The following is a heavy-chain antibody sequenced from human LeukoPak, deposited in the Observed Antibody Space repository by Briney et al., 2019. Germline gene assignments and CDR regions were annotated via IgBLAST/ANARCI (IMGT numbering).Heavy chain of an antibody. CDR3: ARFFNYYDATGNPSGAAFDI. V-gene: IGHV4-61*02. D-gene: IGHD3-22*01. CDR1: GGSISSGSYY. J-gene: IGHJ3*02. Sequence: SQTLSLTCTVSGGSISSGSYYWSWIRQPAGKGLEWIGRIYTSGSTNYNPSLKSRVTISVDTSKNQFSLKLSSVTAADTAIYYCARFFNYYDATGNPSGAAFDIWGQGIMVTVSS. CDR2: IYTSGST.